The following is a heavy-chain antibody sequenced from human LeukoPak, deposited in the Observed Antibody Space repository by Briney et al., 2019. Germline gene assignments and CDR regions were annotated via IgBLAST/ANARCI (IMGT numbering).Heavy chain of an antibody. D-gene: IGHD3-10*01. CDR1: GYSFTSYR. CDR2: IYPGDSDT. Sequence: GESLKISCKGSGYSFTSYRIGWVRQMPGKGLEWMGIIYPGDSDTRYSPSFQGQVTISADKSISTAYLQWSSLKASDTAMYYCARRTMVRGVSDFYYYYMDVWGKGTTVTVSS. J-gene: IGHJ6*03. V-gene: IGHV5-51*01. CDR3: ARRTMVRGVSDFYYYYMDV.